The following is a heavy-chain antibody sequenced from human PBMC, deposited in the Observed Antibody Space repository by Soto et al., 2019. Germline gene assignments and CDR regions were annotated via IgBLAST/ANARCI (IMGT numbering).Heavy chain of an antibody. CDR3: ARDRGLSTMVRGVIREYYYYGMDV. V-gene: IGHV4-61*02. J-gene: IGHJ6*02. CDR2: IYTSGST. Sequence: TLSLTCTVSGGSVSSGSYYWSWIRQPAGKGLEWIGRIYTSGSTNYNPSLKSRVTMSVDTSKNQFSLKLSSVTAADTAVYYCARDRGLSTMVRGVIREYYYYGMDVWGQGTTVTVSS. D-gene: IGHD3-10*01. CDR1: GGSVSSGSYY.